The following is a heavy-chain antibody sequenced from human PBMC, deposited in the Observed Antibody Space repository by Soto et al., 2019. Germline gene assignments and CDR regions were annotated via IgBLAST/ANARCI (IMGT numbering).Heavy chain of an antibody. V-gene: IGHV3-48*02. Sequence: EVQLVESGGGLVQPGGSLRLSCAASGFTFSSYDMNWVRQAPGKGLEWISYISTSSRAIHYADSVKGRITISRDNVKNSLYLQMNSLRDEDTAVYYCARDRGYCNGGSCYYMDVWGKGTTGTVSS. CDR1: GFTFSSYD. CDR2: ISTSSRAI. J-gene: IGHJ6*03. CDR3: ARDRGYCNGGSCYYMDV. D-gene: IGHD2-15*01.